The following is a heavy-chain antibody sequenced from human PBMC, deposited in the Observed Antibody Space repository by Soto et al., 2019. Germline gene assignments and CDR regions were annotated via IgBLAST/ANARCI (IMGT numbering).Heavy chain of an antibody. J-gene: IGHJ4*02. CDR3: ARERGIGVGTTSY. D-gene: IGHD3-22*01. CDR2: VSVYNGKS. CDR1: GYIFNNYG. V-gene: IGHV1-18*01. Sequence: ASVKVSCKASGYIFNNYGISWMRQVPGQGLEWMGWVSVYNGKSNYTQKFQGRVTMTTDTSTKTAYMELRSLRSDDTAVYYCARERGIGVGTTSYWGQATLGTVSS.